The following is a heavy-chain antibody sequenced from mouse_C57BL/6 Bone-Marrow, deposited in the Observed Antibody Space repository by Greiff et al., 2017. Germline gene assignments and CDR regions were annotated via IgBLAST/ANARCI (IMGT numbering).Heavy chain of an antibody. V-gene: IGHV1-50*01. D-gene: IGHD1-2*01. CDR2: IDPSASYT. CDR1: GYTFTSYR. Sequence: QVKLQQPGAELVKPGASVKLSCKASGYTFTSYRMQRVKQRHGQGLEWIGEIDPSASYTISNQPFKGKATLTVDTSSSTAYMQLSSLTSEDSAVYYCARRTTAFDVWGTGTTVTVSS. J-gene: IGHJ1*03. CDR3: ARRTTAFDV.